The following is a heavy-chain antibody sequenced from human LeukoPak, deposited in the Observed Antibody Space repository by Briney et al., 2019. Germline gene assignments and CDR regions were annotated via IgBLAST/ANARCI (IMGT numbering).Heavy chain of an antibody. CDR3: ARVGSSSWYI. Sequence: SVKVSCKASGGTFSSYAINWVRQAPRQGLEWMGWISAYNGNTNYAQKLQGRVTMTTDTSTSTAYMELRSLRSDDTAVYYCARVGSSSWYIWGQGTLVTVSS. J-gene: IGHJ4*02. CDR1: GGTFSSYA. CDR2: ISAYNGNT. D-gene: IGHD6-13*01. V-gene: IGHV1-18*01.